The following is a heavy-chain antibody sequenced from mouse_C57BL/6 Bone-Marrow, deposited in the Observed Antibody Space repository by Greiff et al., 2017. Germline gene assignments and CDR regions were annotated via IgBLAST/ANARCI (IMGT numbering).Heavy chain of an antibody. CDR2: INPSTGGT. CDR3: ARLGY. J-gene: IGHJ4*01. V-gene: IGHV1-42*01. CDR1: GYSFTGYY. Sequence: EVQLQQSGPELVKPGASVKISCKASGYSFTGYYMNWVKQSPEKSLEWIGEINPSTGGTTYNQKFKAKATLTVDKSSSTAYMQLKGLTSEDSAVYYCARLGYWGQGTSVTVSS.